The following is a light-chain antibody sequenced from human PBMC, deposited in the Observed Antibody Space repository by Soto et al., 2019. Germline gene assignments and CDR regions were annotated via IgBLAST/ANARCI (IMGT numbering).Light chain of an antibody. V-gene: IGKV3-11*01. CDR2: DTS. J-gene: IGKJ1*01. Sequence: EIVLTQSPATLSSSRGERATLSCRASQTVSSKLAWYQHKPGQAPRLLIYDTSNRATGIPARFSGSGSGTDFTLTISSLEPEDFAVYYCHQRKSWPRTFGQGTKV. CDR1: QTVSSK. CDR3: HQRKSWPRT.